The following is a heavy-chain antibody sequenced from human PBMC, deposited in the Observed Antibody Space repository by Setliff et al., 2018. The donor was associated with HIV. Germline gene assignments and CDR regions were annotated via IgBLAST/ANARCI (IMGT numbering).Heavy chain of an antibody. CDR1: GGSISSGGYY. CDR2: IYYSGST. V-gene: IGHV4-31*03. Sequence: SETLSLTCTVSGGSISSGGYYWSWIRQHPGKGLEWIGYIYYSGSTFYNPSLKSRVTISVDTSKNQFSLKLTSVTAADTAVYYCARHYYDNTPPYFDYWGQGTLVTVSS. D-gene: IGHD3-22*01. CDR3: ARHYYDNTPPYFDY. J-gene: IGHJ4*02.